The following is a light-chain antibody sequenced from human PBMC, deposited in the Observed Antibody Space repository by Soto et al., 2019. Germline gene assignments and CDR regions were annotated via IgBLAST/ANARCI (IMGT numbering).Light chain of an antibody. J-gene: IGKJ5*01. CDR3: QQYRMSPNT. CDR1: QTVSSNY. CDR2: GAS. V-gene: IGKV3-20*01. Sequence: EIILTQSPDTLSLSPGERATLSCRASQTVSSNYLAWCQQRPGQAPRLLIYGASTRAAGIPDRFSGSGSGTDFSLTIRGLKPEDFAVYYCQQYRMSPNTFGQGTRLEIK.